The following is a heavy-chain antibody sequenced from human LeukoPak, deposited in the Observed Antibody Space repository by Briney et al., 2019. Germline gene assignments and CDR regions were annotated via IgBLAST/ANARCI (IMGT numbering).Heavy chain of an antibody. J-gene: IGHJ6*02. CDR1: GGSISSYY. D-gene: IGHD5-18*01. CDR2: IYYSGST. V-gene: IGHV4-59*01. CDR3: ARVDTAMLYYYYGMDV. Sequence: SETLSLTCTVSGGSISSYYWSWIRQPPGKGLEWIGYIYYSGSTNYNPSLESRVTISVDTSKNQFSLKLSSVTAADTAVYYCARVDTAMLYYYYGMDVWGQGTTVTVSS.